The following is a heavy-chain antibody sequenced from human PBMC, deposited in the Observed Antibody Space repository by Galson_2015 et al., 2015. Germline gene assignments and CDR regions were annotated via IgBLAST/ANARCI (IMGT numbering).Heavy chain of an antibody. V-gene: IGHV1-18*01. Sequence: QSGAEVKKPGASVKVSCKASGYTFTSYGISWVRQAPGQGLEWMGWITTYNGNTNYAQKLQGRVTMTTDTSTSTAYMELRSLRSDDTAMYYCASFPVYYYGSGSFHNAAGYWGQGTLVTVSS. D-gene: IGHD3-10*01. CDR3: ASFPVYYYGSGSFHNAAGY. CDR2: ITTYNGNT. CDR1: GYTFTSYG. J-gene: IGHJ4*02.